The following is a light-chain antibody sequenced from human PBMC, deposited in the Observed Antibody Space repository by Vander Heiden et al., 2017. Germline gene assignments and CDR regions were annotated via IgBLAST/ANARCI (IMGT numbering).Light chain of an antibody. V-gene: IGKV3-15*01. CDR3: QQYSDWPRT. J-gene: IGKJ1*01. CDR2: GTS. Sequence: EIVMTQSPAILSASPGERATLSCRASRSVSANLAWYQQKPGQAPRLIIYGTSTRATGVPARFSGSGSGTQFILSISRLQSVDFALYYCQQYSDWPRTFGQGTKVEIK. CDR1: RSVSAN.